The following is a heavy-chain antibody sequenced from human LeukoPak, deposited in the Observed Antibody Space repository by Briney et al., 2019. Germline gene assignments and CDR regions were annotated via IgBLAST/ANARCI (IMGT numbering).Heavy chain of an antibody. D-gene: IGHD5-12*01. CDR3: AKVSVDIVAPDFDY. J-gene: IGHJ4*02. CDR1: GFTFSSYV. CDR2: ISGSGGST. Sequence: GGSLRLSCAASGFTFSSYVMSWVRQAPGKGLEWVSAISGSGGSTYYADSVKGRFTISRDNSKNTLYLQMNSLRAEDTAVYYCAKVSVDIVAPDFDYWGQGTLVTVSS. V-gene: IGHV3-23*01.